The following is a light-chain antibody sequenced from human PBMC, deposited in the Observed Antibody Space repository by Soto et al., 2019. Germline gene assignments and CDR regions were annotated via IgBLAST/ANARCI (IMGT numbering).Light chain of an antibody. J-gene: IGLJ1*01. Sequence: QSVLTQPASVSGSPGQSITISCTGTSGDVGNYNLVSWFQHHPGEAPKLLIYEGFRRPSGVSNRFSGSKSGNTASLTVSALQAEDEANYYCSSYTSFSTYVFGTGTKLTVL. CDR3: SSYTSFSTYV. V-gene: IGLV2-14*02. CDR1: SGDVGNYNL. CDR2: EGF.